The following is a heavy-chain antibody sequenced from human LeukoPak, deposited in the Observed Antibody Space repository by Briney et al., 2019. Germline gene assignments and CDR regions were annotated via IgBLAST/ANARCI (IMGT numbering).Heavy chain of an antibody. Sequence: GGSLRLSCAASGFTFSSYWMSWVRQAPGKGLEWVAYIKQDGSEKYYVDSVKGRFTISRDNAKNSLYLQMNSLRAEDTAVYYCARDESSSGYCSGGSCYSITPGWFDPWGQGTLVTVSS. CDR3: ARDESSSGYCSGGSCYSITPGWFDP. D-gene: IGHD2-15*01. V-gene: IGHV3-7*01. J-gene: IGHJ5*02. CDR1: GFTFSSYW. CDR2: IKQDGSEK.